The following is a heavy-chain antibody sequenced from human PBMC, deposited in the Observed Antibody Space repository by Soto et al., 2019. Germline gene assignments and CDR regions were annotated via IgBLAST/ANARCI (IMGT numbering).Heavy chain of an antibody. CDR1: GFSLSTSGVG. CDR3: AHRTTVTTRHWYFVY. V-gene: IGHV2-5*02. J-gene: IGHJ4*02. Sequence: QITLKESGPALVKPTQALTLTCTFSGFSLSTSGVGVGWIRQPPGKALEWLALIYWDDDKRYRPSLKSRLTITKDTSKNQVVLTMTNMDPVDTATYYCAHRTTVTTRHWYFVYWGQGTLVTVSS. CDR2: IYWDDDK. D-gene: IGHD4-17*01.